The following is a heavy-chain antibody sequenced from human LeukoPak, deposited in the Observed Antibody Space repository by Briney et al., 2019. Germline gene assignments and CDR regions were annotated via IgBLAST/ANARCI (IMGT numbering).Heavy chain of an antibody. D-gene: IGHD1-7*01. CDR2: IYYSGST. CDR1: GGSISSYY. V-gene: IGHV4-59*01. Sequence: SETLSLTCTVSGGSISSYYWSWIRQLPGKGLEWIGYIYYSGSTNYNPSPKSRVTISVDTSKDQFSLKLSSVTAADTAVYYCARDRGGTIQFDPRGQGTLVTVSS. J-gene: IGHJ5*02. CDR3: ARDRGGTIQFDP.